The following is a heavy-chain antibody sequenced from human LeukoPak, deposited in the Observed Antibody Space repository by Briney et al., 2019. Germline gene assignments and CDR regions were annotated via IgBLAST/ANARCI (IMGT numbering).Heavy chain of an antibody. Sequence: GESLKISCKGSGYSFTSYWIGWVRQMPGKGLEWMGIIYPGDSDTSYSPSFQGQVTISADKSISTAYLQWSSLKASDTAMYYCARTTARVVVVVGYYYMDVWGKGTTVTVSS. CDR3: ARTTARVVVVVGYYYMDV. D-gene: IGHD2-15*01. CDR1: GYSFTSYW. V-gene: IGHV5-51*01. CDR2: IYPGDSDT. J-gene: IGHJ6*03.